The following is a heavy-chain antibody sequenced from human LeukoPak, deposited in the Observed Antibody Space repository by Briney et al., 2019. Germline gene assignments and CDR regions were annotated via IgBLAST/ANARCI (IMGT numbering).Heavy chain of an antibody. CDR3: TASDHLYCSRISCHFDY. Sequence: GGSLRLSCAASGFTVSSNYMSWVRQAPGKGLEWVSVIYSTGTTFYADSVKGRFTISRDNSKNTLSLQMNSLRAEDTAVYYCTASDHLYCSRISCHFDYWGQGTLVTVSS. J-gene: IGHJ4*02. CDR2: IYSTGTT. CDR1: GFTVSSNY. V-gene: IGHV3-53*01. D-gene: IGHD2-2*01.